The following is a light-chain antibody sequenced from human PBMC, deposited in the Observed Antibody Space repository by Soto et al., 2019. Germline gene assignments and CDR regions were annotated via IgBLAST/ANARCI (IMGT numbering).Light chain of an antibody. CDR1: RGHSDYA. Sequence: QPVLTQSPSASASLGGSVKLTCILSRGHSDYAIAWHQQQPEKGPRYLMNLNSDGSHSRGDGIPDRFSGSSSGAERYLTISSLQSEDEADYYCQTWVTGIQVFGGGTKVTVL. V-gene: IGLV4-69*01. J-gene: IGLJ3*02. CDR2: LNSDGSH. CDR3: QTWVTGIQV.